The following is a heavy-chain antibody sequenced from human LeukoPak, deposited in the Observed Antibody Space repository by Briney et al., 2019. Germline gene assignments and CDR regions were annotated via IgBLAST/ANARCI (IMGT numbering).Heavy chain of an antibody. CDR2: ISGSGGST. CDR3: AKDWGEYFDYVWGSFTSFDF. CDR1: GFAFSSYG. D-gene: IGHD3-16*01. Sequence: GGSLRLSCAASGFAFSSYGMSWVRQAPGKGLEWVSAISGSGGSTYYADSVKGRFTISRDNSNNTLYLQMNSRRAEGTAVYYCAKDWGEYFDYVWGSFTSFDFWGQGTLVTVSS. J-gene: IGHJ4*02. V-gene: IGHV3-23*01.